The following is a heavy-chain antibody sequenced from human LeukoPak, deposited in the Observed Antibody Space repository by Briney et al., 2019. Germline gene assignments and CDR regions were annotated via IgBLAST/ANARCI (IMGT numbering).Heavy chain of an antibody. J-gene: IGHJ4*02. D-gene: IGHD3-3*01. Sequence: GGSLRLSCAASGFTFSSYGMHWVRQAPGKGLEWVAVISYDGSNKYYADSVKGRFTISRDNSKNTLYLQMNSLRAEDTAVYYCAREGGPNYDFWSGYYYFDYWGQGTLVTVSS. V-gene: IGHV3-30*03. CDR2: ISYDGSNK. CDR1: GFTFSSYG. CDR3: AREGGPNYDFWSGYYYFDY.